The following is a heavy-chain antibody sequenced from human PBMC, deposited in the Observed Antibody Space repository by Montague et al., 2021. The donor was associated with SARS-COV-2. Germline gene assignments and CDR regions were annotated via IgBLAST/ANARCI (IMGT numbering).Heavy chain of an antibody. CDR3: ARGVSYGSGFLSE. CDR1: SDSISGSRHF. J-gene: IGHJ4*02. V-gene: IGHV4-31*03. D-gene: IGHD3-10*01. CDR2: IYHTGTT. Sequence: TLSLTCNVSSDSISGSRHFWNWIRQHPGQDLDWIGYIYHTGTTHYRPSLKGRATLSVDISQNQFSLKLNSMTAADTAIYSCARGVSYGSGFLSEWGPGTLVIVSS.